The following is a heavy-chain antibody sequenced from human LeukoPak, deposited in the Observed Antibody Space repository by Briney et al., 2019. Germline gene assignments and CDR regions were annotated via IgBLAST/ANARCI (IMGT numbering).Heavy chain of an antibody. Sequence: GGSLRLSCAASGFTFSAYWMLWVRQAPGKGLEWVSSFGTRSTSVYHAGSVKGRFAISRDNAKNSLYLQMNSLRAEDTALYYCAREVSEGFDFWGQGTLVTVSS. CDR3: AREVSEGFDF. V-gene: IGHV3-21*01. D-gene: IGHD3-22*01. CDR2: FGTRSTSV. CDR1: GFTFSAYW. J-gene: IGHJ4*02.